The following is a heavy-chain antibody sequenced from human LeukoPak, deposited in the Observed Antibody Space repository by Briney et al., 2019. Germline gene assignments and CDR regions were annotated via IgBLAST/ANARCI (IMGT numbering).Heavy chain of an antibody. CDR3: ASMIVVVYDAFDI. V-gene: IGHV3-33*01. CDR1: GFTFSSYG. D-gene: IGHD3-22*01. Sequence: PGGSLRLSCAASGFTFSSYGMHWVRQAPGKGLEWVAVIWYDGSNKYYADSVKGRFTISRDNSKNTLYLQMNSLRAEDTAVYYCASMIVVVYDAFDIWGQGTMVTVSS. CDR2: IWYDGSNK. J-gene: IGHJ3*02.